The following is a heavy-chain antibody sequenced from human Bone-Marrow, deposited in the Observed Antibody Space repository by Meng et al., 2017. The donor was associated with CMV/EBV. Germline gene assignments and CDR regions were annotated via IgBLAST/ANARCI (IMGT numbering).Heavy chain of an antibody. Sequence: GASLKISCAASGFTFSSYWMHWVRQAPGKGLVWVSRINSDGSSTSYADSVKGRFTISRDNAKNTLYLQMNRLRAEDTAVYYCARGGIAMGDAFDIWGQGTMVTVSS. D-gene: IGHD6-13*01. CDR3: ARGGIAMGDAFDI. CDR2: INSDGSST. J-gene: IGHJ3*02. CDR1: GFTFSSYW. V-gene: IGHV3-74*01.